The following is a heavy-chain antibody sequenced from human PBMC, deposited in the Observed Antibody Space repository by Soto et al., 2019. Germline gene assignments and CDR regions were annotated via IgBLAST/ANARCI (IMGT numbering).Heavy chain of an antibody. V-gene: IGHV6-1*01. CDR2: TYYRSKWYS. J-gene: IGHJ4*02. CDR1: GDSVSTNDAT. D-gene: IGHD6-13*01. Sequence: QVQLQQSGPGLVKPSQTLSLTCAISGDSVSTNDATWNWIRQSPSGGLEWLGRTYYRSKWYSDYAVSVKSGINISPDTSLNQFSLQLNSVTPEDTSVYFCVRLVGTSWFDYLGQGTLVTVSS. CDR3: VRLVGTSWFDY.